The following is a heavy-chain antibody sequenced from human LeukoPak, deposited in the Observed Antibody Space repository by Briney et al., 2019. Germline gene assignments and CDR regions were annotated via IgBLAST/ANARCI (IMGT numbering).Heavy chain of an antibody. V-gene: IGHV3-66*01. D-gene: IGHD2-21*01. Sequence: PGGSLRLSCAASGFTVSFNYMSWAHQAPGKGLEWVSVISSGGTTYYADSVKGRFTISRDNSKNTLFLQMNSLRAEDTALYYCATNSIFDYWGQGTLVTVSS. CDR2: ISSGGTT. CDR3: ATNSIFDY. CDR1: GFTVSFNY. J-gene: IGHJ4*02.